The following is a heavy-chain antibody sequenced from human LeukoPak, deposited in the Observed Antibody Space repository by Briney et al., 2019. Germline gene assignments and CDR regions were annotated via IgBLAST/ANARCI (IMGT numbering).Heavy chain of an antibody. J-gene: IGHJ6*02. Sequence: ASVKVSCKASGGTFSSYAISWVRQAPGQGLEWMGRIIPILGIANYAQKFQGRVTITADKSTSTAYMELSSLRAEDTAVYYCARDLPYYDFWSGDYGMDVWGQGTTVTVSS. CDR2: IIPILGIA. CDR1: GGTFSSYA. CDR3: ARDLPYYDFWSGDYGMDV. D-gene: IGHD3-3*01. V-gene: IGHV1-69*04.